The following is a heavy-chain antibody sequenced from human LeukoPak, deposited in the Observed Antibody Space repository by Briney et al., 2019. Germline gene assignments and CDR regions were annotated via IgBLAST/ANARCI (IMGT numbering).Heavy chain of an antibody. J-gene: IGHJ4*02. Sequence: PSETLSLTCTVSGGSTSSYYWSWIRQPPGKGLEWIGYIYYSGSTNYNPSLKSRVTISVDTSKNQFSLKLSSVTAADTAVYYCARAIRGYYSYFDYWGQGTLVTVSS. V-gene: IGHV4-59*08. CDR3: ARAIRGYYSYFDY. CDR1: GGSTSSYY. CDR2: IYYSGST. D-gene: IGHD3-22*01.